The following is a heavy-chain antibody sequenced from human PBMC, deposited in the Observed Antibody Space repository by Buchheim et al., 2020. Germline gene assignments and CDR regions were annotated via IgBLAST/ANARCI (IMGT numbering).Heavy chain of an antibody. CDR1: GFTFSSYA. D-gene: IGHD3-9*01. CDR2: ISYDGSNK. J-gene: IGHJ6*02. Sequence: VQLLESGGGVVQPGRSLRLSCAASGFTFSSYAMHWVRQAPGKGLEWVAVISYDGSNKYYADSVKGRFTISRDNSKNTLYLQMNSLRAEDTAVYYCARDILTGYYNGHYYYYGMDVWGQGTT. CDR3: ARDILTGYYNGHYYYYGMDV. V-gene: IGHV3-30*04.